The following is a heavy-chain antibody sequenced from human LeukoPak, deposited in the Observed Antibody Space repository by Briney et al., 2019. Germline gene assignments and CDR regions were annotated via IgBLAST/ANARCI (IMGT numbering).Heavy chain of an antibody. CDR3: ARPDPGREAPHGV. CDR1: GGSFGSYY. V-gene: IGHV4-34*01. Sequence: SETLSLTCAVYGGSFGSYYWSWIRQSPEKGLEWIGEINPSGSTNYNPSLENRVTITADTSKNQFSLNLTSVTAADTAVYYCARPDPGREAPHGVWGQGTRVTVSS. J-gene: IGHJ3*01. CDR2: INPSGST. D-gene: IGHD1-26*01.